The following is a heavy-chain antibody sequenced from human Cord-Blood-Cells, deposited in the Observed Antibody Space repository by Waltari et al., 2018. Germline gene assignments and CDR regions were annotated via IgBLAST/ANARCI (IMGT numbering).Heavy chain of an antibody. Sequence: QVQLQESGPGLVKPSQTLSLTCTVSGGSISSGDYYWSWIRQPPGKGLEWIGYIYYSGSTYYNPSLKGRVTISVDTSKNQFSLKLSSVTAADTAVYYCARDTVVTYYDILTGYDAFDIWGQGTMVTVSS. D-gene: IGHD3-9*01. V-gene: IGHV4-30-4*08. CDR3: ARDTVVTYYDILTGYDAFDI. J-gene: IGHJ3*02. CDR1: GGSISSGDYY. CDR2: IYYSGST.